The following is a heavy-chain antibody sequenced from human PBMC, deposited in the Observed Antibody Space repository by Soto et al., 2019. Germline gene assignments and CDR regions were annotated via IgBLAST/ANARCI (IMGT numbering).Heavy chain of an antibody. V-gene: IGHV1-24*01. Sequence: ASVKVSCKVSGYTLTELSIHWVRQAPGKGLEWMGGFDPEDGETIYAQKFQGRVTMTEDTSTDTAYMELSSLRSEDTAVYYCATVTVTPRFHWLDSWGQGTLVTVSS. CDR2: FDPEDGET. D-gene: IGHD4-17*01. J-gene: IGHJ5*01. CDR3: ATVTVTPRFHWLDS. CDR1: GYTLTELS.